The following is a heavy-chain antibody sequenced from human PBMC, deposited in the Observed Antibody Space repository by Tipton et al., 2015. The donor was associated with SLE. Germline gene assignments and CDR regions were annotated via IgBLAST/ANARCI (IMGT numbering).Heavy chain of an antibody. CDR2: IYYSGST. J-gene: IGHJ6*03. V-gene: IGHV4-39*07. Sequence: LRLSCTVSGGSISSSSYYWGWIRQPPGKGLEWIGSIYYSGSTYYNPSLKSRVTISVDTSKNQFSLKLSSVTAAGTAVYYCARGPREAAAGYMDVWGKGTTVTVSS. CDR3: ARGPREAAAGYMDV. D-gene: IGHD6-13*01. CDR1: GGSISSSSYY.